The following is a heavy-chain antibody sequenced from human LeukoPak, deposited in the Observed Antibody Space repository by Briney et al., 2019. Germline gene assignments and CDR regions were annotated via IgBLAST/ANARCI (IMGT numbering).Heavy chain of an antibody. Sequence: SETLSLTCTVSGGSISSSTYYWGWIRQPPGQGLQWVGNIYYSGNAYYNPSLKSRVTISVDTSKNQFSLKLNSVTAADTAVYYCARGGLVGITTCYFDSWGQGTLVTVSS. CDR2: IYYSGNA. D-gene: IGHD1-26*01. J-gene: IGHJ4*02. V-gene: IGHV4-39*07. CDR1: GGSISSSTYY. CDR3: ARGGLVGITTCYFDS.